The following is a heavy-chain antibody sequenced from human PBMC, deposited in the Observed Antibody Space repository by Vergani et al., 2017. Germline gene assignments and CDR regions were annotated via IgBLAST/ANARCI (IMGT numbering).Heavy chain of an antibody. J-gene: IGHJ5*02. CDR2: ISHSGIT. Sequence: QVQLQESGPGLVKASQTLSLTCTVSGASISRSHYYWGWIRQPPGKGLEWIGYISHSGITYYSPSLDSRVTFSVEKSTDQFSLKLSSVSAADTAGYYCARGVGYFCRGSIGYVRLRDAWGQGTLVTVSS. CDR1: GASISRSHYY. D-gene: IGHD1-26*01. CDR3: ARGVGYFCRGSIGYVRLRDA. V-gene: IGHV4-30-4*08.